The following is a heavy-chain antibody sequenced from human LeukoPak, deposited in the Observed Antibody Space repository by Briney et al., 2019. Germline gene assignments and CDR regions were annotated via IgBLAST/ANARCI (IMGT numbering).Heavy chain of an antibody. CDR2: IYPGGSQT. CDR1: SYSFSNYW. J-gene: IGHJ5*02. CDR3: ARRDYTSVWFDP. D-gene: IGHD4-11*01. Sequence: PGESLKISCQASSYSFSNYWIGWVRQMPGKGLEWMGIIYPGGSQTLYTPPFQGQVTISVDKSTSTVYLQWSALKASDTAMYYCARRDYTSVWFDPWGQGTLVTVSS. V-gene: IGHV5-51*01.